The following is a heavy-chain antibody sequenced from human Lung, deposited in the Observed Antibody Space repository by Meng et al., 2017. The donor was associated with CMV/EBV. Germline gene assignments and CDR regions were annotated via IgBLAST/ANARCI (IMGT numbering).Heavy chain of an antibody. V-gene: IGHV1-46*01. CDR3: ARDSSGSYYGAFDI. CDR1: GYTFTNYF. D-gene: IGHD1-26*01. CDR2: INTGSGST. J-gene: IGHJ3*02. Sequence: ASVKVSCKASGYTFTNYFMHWVRQGAGQGREWMGVINTGSGSTNYAQKFQGRVSMTRDTSTSTVYMEVSSLRSEDTAVYFCARDSSGSYYGAFDIWGQGTMVTVSS.